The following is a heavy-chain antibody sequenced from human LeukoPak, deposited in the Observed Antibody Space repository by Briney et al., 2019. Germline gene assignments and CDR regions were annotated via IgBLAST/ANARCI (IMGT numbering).Heavy chain of an antibody. V-gene: IGHV1-2*02. CDR1: GYSFTGNY. CDR3: ARDDGYYDILTGYYKGAGYYYYMDV. J-gene: IGHJ6*03. CDR2: INPNSGDT. D-gene: IGHD3-9*01. Sequence: ASVKVSCKASGYSFTGNYMHWVRQAPGQGLEWMGWINPNSGDTNFAQKFQGRVTMTRDTSISTVYMELSRLRSDDTAVYYCARDDGYYDILTGYYKGAGYYYYMDVWGKGTTVTVSS.